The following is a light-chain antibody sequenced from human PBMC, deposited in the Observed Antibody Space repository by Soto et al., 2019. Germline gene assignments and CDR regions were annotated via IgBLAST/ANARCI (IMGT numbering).Light chain of an antibody. CDR1: QSVSSY. V-gene: IGKV3-11*01. J-gene: IGKJ4*01. Sequence: EIVLTQSPATLSLSPGERATLSCRASQSVSSYLAWYQQKPGQAPRLLIYDASNRATGIPARFSGSGSGTDFTLAISSLEPEDFALYYCQQYNIWPLTFGGGTQLEIK. CDR2: DAS. CDR3: QQYNIWPLT.